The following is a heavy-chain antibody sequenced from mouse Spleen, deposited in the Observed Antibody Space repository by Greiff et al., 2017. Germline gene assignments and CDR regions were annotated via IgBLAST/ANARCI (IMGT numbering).Heavy chain of an antibody. CDR1: GFTFSSYA. CDR2: ISSGGGNT. CDR3: ARRYGNYDYFDY. D-gene: IGHD2-10*02. J-gene: IGHJ2*01. V-gene: IGHV5-9-3*01. Sequence: EVHLVESGGGLVKLGGSLKLSCAASGFTFSSYAMSWVRQTPEKRLEWVATISSGGGNTYYPDSVKGRFTISRDNAKNTLYLQMSSLKSEDTAMYYCARRYGNYDYFDYWGQGTTLTVSS.